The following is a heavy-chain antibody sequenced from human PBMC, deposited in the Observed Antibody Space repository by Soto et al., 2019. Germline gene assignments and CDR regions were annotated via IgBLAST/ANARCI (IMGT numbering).Heavy chain of an antibody. CDR2: IYYSGST. CDR3: ARHSASSDFWTTGYYYYMDV. J-gene: IGHJ6*03. V-gene: IGHV4-39*01. Sequence: QLQLQESGPGLVKPSETLSLTCTVSGGSISSSSYYWGWIRQPPGKGLEWIGSIYYSGSTYYNPSLKSRVTTSVDTSKNQFSLKRSSVTAADTAVYYCARHSASSDFWTTGYYYYMDVSGNGTTVTVSS. D-gene: IGHD3-3*01. CDR1: GGSISSSSYY.